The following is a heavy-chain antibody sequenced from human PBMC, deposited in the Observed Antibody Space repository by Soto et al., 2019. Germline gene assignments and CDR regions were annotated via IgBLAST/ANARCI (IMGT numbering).Heavy chain of an antibody. V-gene: IGHV3-74*01. CDR2: ISGDGVTT. CDR1: GFPFSSYW. J-gene: IGHJ4*02. Sequence: EVQLVESGGDLVQRGGSLRLSCAASGFPFSSYWMHWVRHTPGKGLHWVARISGDGVTTYYADSVTGRFTVSRDNATNTLSLQISGLRAEDTAVYYCAREYYGLLTGYYTDYWGQGTLVSVSS. CDR3: AREYYGLLTGYYTDY. D-gene: IGHD3-9*01.